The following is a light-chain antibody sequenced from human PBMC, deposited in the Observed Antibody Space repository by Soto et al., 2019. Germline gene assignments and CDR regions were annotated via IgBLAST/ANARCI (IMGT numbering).Light chain of an antibody. CDR1: SSDVGGYNY. J-gene: IGLJ2*01. CDR3: ASHEGSSAV. V-gene: IGLV2-8*01. CDR2: DVS. Sequence: QSALTQPPSASGSPGQSVTISCTGTSSDVGGYNYVSWYQQHPGKAPKVIIYDVSKRPSGVPDRFSGSKSGNTASLTVSGLQTEDEADYYCASHEGSSAVFGGGTKLTVL.